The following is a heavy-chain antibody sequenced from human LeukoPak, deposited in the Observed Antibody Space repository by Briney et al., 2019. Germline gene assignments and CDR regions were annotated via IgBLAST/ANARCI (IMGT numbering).Heavy chain of an antibody. D-gene: IGHD6-13*01. Sequence: GGSLRLSCAASGFTFSRYGMHWVRQAPGKGLEWVAFIRYDGSNKYYADSLKGRFTISRDNSKNTLYLQMNSLRTEDTAVYYCARTQETYSSNSNGDYWGQGTLVTVSS. CDR3: ARTQETYSSNSNGDY. V-gene: IGHV3-30*02. CDR1: GFTFSRYG. J-gene: IGHJ4*02. CDR2: IRYDGSNK.